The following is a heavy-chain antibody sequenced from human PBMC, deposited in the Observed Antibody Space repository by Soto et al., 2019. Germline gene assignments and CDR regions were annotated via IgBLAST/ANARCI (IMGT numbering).Heavy chain of an antibody. D-gene: IGHD2-2*01. CDR3: AGRCDSTSCLAHFDY. J-gene: IGHJ4*02. CDR1: GGTFNNYV. Sequence: SVKVSCKASGGTFNNYVINWVRQAPGQGLEWMGGIIPIFGTANYAQKFQGRVTITADKSTSTAYMELNSLRSEDTAVYYCAGRCDSTSCLAHFDYWGQGTLVTVSS. CDR2: IIPIFGTA. V-gene: IGHV1-69*06.